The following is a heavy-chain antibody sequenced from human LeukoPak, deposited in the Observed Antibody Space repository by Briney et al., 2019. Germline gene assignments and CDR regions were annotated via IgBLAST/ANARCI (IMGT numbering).Heavy chain of an antibody. J-gene: IGHJ6*04. D-gene: IGHD3-10*01. Sequence: SETLALTCAVYGGSFSGYYWSWIRQPPGKGLEWIGEINHSGSTNYNPSLKSRVTISVDTSKNQFPLKLSSVTAADTAVYYCARRGYYYYGMDVWGKGTTVTVSS. CDR3: ARRGYYYYGMDV. V-gene: IGHV4-34*01. CDR1: GGSFSGYY. CDR2: INHSGST.